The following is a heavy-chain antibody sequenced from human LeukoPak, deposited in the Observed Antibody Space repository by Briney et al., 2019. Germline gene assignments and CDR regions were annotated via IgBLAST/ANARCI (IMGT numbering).Heavy chain of an antibody. CDR3: AKDLRIATTSSFDY. D-gene: IGHD6-13*01. V-gene: IGHV3-23*01. CDR1: EFPFRSYA. J-gene: IGHJ4*02. Sequence: GGPLRLSGAASEFPFRSYAMSWVRQAPGKGLEWVSDISDSGGSTYYADSVKGRFTISRDNSKNPLYLQMNSLRADDTAVYYCAKDLRIATTSSFDYWGQGTLVTVSS. CDR2: ISDSGGST.